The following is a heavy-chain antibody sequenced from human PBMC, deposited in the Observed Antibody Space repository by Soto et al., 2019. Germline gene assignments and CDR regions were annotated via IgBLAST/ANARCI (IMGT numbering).Heavy chain of an antibody. CDR1: GFSFSSYA. CDR3: AKELAFGDFWRGLEY. V-gene: IGHV3-30*18. J-gene: IGHJ4*02. Sequence: QVQLVESGGGVVQPGRSLRLSCAASGFSFSSYAMHWVRQAPGKGLEWVAVISHDGSIKKFGDFVEGRFLVFRDNSNNNLFLQMESLKPDDSAVYYCAKELAFGDFWRGLEYWGQGALVTVAS. D-gene: IGHD3-3*01. CDR2: ISHDGSIK.